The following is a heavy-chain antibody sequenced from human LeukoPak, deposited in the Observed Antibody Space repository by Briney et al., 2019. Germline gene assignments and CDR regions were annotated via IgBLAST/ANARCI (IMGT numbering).Heavy chain of an antibody. Sequence: PGRSLRLSCAASGFTFDDYAMHWVRQAPGKGLEWVSGISWNSGSIGYADSVKGRFTISRDNAKNSLYLQMNSLRAEDMALYYCAKDSNSVPGYSSGWFDYWGQGTLVTVS. CDR1: GFTFDDYA. CDR2: ISWNSGSI. J-gene: IGHJ4*02. D-gene: IGHD6-19*01. V-gene: IGHV3-9*03. CDR3: AKDSNSVPGYSSGWFDY.